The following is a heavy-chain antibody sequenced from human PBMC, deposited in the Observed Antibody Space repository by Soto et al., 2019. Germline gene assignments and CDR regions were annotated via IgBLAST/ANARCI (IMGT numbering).Heavy chain of an antibody. D-gene: IGHD2-8*02. CDR1: GFTFSSYA. CDR2: ISSSGGST. Sequence: GGSLRLSCAASGFTFSSYAMSWVRQAPGKGLEWVSAISSSGGSTYYADSVKGRFTISRDNSKNTLYLQMNSLRAEDTAVYYCAKGLTGYYYYMDVWGKGTTVTVSS. V-gene: IGHV3-23*01. CDR3: AKGLTGYYYYMDV. J-gene: IGHJ6*03.